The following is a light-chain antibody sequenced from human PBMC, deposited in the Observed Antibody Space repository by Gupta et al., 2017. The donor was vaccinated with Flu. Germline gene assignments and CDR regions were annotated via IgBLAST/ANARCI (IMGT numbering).Light chain of an antibody. V-gene: IGLV2-8*01. Sequence: QSALPQPPSASGSPGQSVTISCTGTSSDVGAYNFVSWYQQHPGKAPKLMIYEVSKRPSGVPDRFSGSKSGNTASLTVSGLRAEDEADYYCSSYAGGNNLQFGGGTKLTVL. J-gene: IGLJ2*01. CDR3: SSYAGGNNLQ. CDR2: EVS. CDR1: SSDVGAYNF.